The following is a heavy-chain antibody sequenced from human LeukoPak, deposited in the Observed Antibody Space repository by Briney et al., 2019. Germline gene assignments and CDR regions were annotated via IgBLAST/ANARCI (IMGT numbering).Heavy chain of an antibody. D-gene: IGHD3-22*01. CDR2: ISARGNYT. J-gene: IGHJ4*02. CDR1: GFTFSNYA. CDR3: AKDRGGGITMVVLVYDY. V-gene: IGHV3-23*01. Sequence: GGSLRLSCAVSGFTFSNYAMSWVRRAPGKGLEWVSTISARGNYTYYAASVKGRFTISRDSSKNTLYLQMNSLRAEDTAVYYCAKDRGGGITMVVLVYDYWGQGTLVTVSS.